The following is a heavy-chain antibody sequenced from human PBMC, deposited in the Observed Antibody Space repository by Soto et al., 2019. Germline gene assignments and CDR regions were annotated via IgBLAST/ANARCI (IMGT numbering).Heavy chain of an antibody. CDR2: ISSSSSYI. V-gene: IGHV3-21*01. CDR1: GFTFSSYS. Sequence: EVQLVESGGGLVKPGGSLRLYCAASGFTFSSYSMNWVRQAPGKWLEWVSSISSSSSYIYYADSVKGRFTISRDNAKNSLYLQMNSLRAEDTAVYYCARDGDYVWGRYRWSDSLYLRGQGTPVTVSS. D-gene: IGHD3-16*02. CDR3: ARDGDYVWGRYRWSDSLYL. J-gene: IGHJ3*01.